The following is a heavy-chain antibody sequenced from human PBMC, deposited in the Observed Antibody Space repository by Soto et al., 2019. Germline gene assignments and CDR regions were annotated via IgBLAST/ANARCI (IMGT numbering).Heavy chain of an antibody. CDR3: ARYSGKYQGASDY. CDR1: GFTFSHYG. J-gene: IGHJ4*02. V-gene: IGHV3-30*03. Sequence: QVQLVESGGGVVQPGRSLRLSCAASGFTFSHYGIHWVRQAPGKGLEWLAVISYNGSNKHYADSVKVRFTVSRDNSKNTLYLQMNSLRAEDTAVYFCARYSGKYQGASDYWGQGTLVTVSS. CDR2: ISYNGSNK. D-gene: IGHD1-26*01.